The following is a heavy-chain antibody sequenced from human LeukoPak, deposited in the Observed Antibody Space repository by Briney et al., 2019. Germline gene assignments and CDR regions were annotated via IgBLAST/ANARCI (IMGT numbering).Heavy chain of an antibody. CDR2: INSDGSRT. J-gene: IGHJ5*02. D-gene: IGHD4-17*01. V-gene: IGHV3-74*01. Sequence: PGGSLRLSCAASGFTFSSYWMHWVRHAPGKGLVWVSRINSDGSRTSYADSVKGRFTISRDNAKNTLYLQMNSLRVEDTAVYYCARDYGDGTLPSWGQGTLVTVSS. CDR1: GFTFSSYW. CDR3: ARDYGDGTLPS.